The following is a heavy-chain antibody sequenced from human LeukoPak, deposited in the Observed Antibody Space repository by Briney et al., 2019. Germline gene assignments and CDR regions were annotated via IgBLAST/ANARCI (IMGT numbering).Heavy chain of an antibody. D-gene: IGHD2-2*01. V-gene: IGHV4-59*01. CDR1: GGSISSYY. J-gene: IGHJ6*03. CDR2: IYYSGST. CDR3: ARGPSGVRYCSSTSCDARDYYYMDV. Sequence: SETLSLTCTVSGGSISSYYWSWIRQPPGKGLEWIGYIYYSGSTYYNPSLKSRVTISVDTSKNQFSLKLSSVTAADTAVYYCARGPSGVRYCSSTSCDARDYYYMDVWGKGTTVTVSS.